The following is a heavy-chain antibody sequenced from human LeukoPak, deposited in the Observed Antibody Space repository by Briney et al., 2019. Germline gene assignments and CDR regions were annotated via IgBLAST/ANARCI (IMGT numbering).Heavy chain of an antibody. J-gene: IGHJ3*02. CDR3: ARLSTGRSYAFDI. CDR2: INPSGGST. V-gene: IGHV1-46*01. CDR1: GYTFTSYY. D-gene: IGHD1-1*01. Sequence: GASVKVSCKASGYTFTSYYMHWVRQAPGQGLEWRGIINPSGGSTSYAQKFQGRVTMTRGTSTSTVYMELSSLRSEDTAVYYCARLSTGRSYAFDIWGQGTMVTVSS.